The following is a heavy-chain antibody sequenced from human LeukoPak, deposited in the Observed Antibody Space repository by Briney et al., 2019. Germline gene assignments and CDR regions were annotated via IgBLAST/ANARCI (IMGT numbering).Heavy chain of an antibody. V-gene: IGHV3-7*04. D-gene: IGHD2-15*01. CDR3: ARGGLYWHI. CDR2: IKQDGSEK. J-gene: IGHJ3*02. CDR1: GITLSTYW. Sequence: GGSLRLSCAASGITLSTYWMSWVRQAPGKGLEWVANIKQDGSEKNYVDSVKGRFTISRDNAKNSLYLQMNSLRAEDTALYYCARGGLYWHIWGQGTMVIVSS.